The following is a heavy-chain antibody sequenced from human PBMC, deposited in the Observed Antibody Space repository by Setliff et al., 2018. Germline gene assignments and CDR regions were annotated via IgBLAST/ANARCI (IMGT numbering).Heavy chain of an antibody. CDR3: ARVESMVRGKNILRHFDY. V-gene: IGHV1-18*01. CDR1: GYTFSNYG. CDR2: VTVYNGNT. J-gene: IGHJ4*02. Sequence: GASVKVSCKASGYTFSNYGVTWVRQALGQGLEWMGWVTVYNGNTKYAQNLQGRLTLTTDISTSTAYMELGSLTTDDTAVYYCARVESMVRGKNILRHFDYWGQGIQVTVSS. D-gene: IGHD3-10*01.